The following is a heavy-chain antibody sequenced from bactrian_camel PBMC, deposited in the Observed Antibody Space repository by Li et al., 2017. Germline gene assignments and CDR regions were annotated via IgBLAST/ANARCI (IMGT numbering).Heavy chain of an antibody. D-gene: IGHD1*01. CDR3: VRDGTAVGHQFGY. Sequence: QLVESGGGLMQPGGSLRLSCAGSGFTFSSVWMRWVRQAPGKGLEWVSTIDQDGGTTWYVDSVKGRFTFSRDNAKNTVYLQINSLKPEDTAVYYCVRDGTAVGHQFGYWGQGTQVTVS. V-gene: IGHV3S25*01. J-gene: IGHJ6*01. CDR1: GFTFSSVW. CDR2: IDQDGGTT.